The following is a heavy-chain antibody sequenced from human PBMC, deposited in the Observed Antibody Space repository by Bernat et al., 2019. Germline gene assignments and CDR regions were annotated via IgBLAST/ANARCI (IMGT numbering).Heavy chain of an antibody. V-gene: IGHV2-70*04. CDR1: GFSLTTSGMR. CDR2: IDWDDDK. J-gene: IGHJ4*02. Sequence: QVTLKESGPALVKPTQTLTLTCTFSGFSLTTSGMRVSWIRQPPGKALEWLARIDWDDDKFYSTSLKTRLTISKDTSKNQVVLTMTNMDPVDTATYYCARMSYSSSSYYFDYWGQGTLVTVPS. D-gene: IGHD6-6*01. CDR3: ARMSYSSSSYYFDY.